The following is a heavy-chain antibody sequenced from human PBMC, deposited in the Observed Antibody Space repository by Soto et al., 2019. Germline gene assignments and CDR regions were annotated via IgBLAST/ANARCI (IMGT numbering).Heavy chain of an antibody. CDR1: GGSISSYY. CDR2: INYSGST. V-gene: IGHV4-59*01. CDR3: AAWQYCSSTSCRNWFYP. Sequence: PSWTLSLTCTVSGGSISSYYWSWIRQPPGKGLEWIGYINYSGSTNYNPSLKSRVTISVDTSKNQFSLKLSSVTAADTAVYYCAAWQYCSSTSCRNWFYPWGQGTLVTVSS. J-gene: IGHJ5*02. D-gene: IGHD2-2*01.